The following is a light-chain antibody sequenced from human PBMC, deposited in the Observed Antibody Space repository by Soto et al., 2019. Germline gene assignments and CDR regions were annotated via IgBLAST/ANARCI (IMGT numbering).Light chain of an antibody. CDR1: SSNVGSKS. J-gene: IGLJ1*01. CDR2: EDN. Sequence: QSVLTQPPSVSAAPGQKGTISCSGSSSNVGSKSVSWYQQLPGTAPRLLIYEDNKRPSGIPDRISGSKSATSAPLAITGLQTGDEADYYCESWDTSLPVFVFGSGTKVTVL. CDR3: ESWDTSLPVFV. V-gene: IGLV1-51*01.